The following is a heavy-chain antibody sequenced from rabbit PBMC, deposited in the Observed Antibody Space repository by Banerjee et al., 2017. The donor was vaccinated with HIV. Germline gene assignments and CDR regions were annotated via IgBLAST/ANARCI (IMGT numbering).Heavy chain of an antibody. V-gene: IGHV1S45*01. D-gene: IGHD1-1*01. CDR2: IESGSGRT. J-gene: IGHJ4*01. CDR3: ARSTSGYDIGDL. Sequence: QEQLEESGGDLVKPEGSLTLTCTASGFSFSGTDWICWVRQAPGKGLEWIACIESGSGRTYYASWAKGRFTISKTSSTTVTLQMTSLTAADTATYFCARSTSGYDIGDLWGPGTLVTVS. CDR1: GFSFSGTDW.